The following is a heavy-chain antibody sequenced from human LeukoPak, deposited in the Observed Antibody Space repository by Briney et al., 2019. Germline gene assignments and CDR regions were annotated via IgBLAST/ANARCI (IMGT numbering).Heavy chain of an antibody. CDR2: INHSGST. CDR1: GGSFSGYY. J-gene: IGHJ3*02. D-gene: IGHD3-22*01. Sequence: SETLSLTCAVYGGSFSGYYWSWIRQPPGKGLEWIGEINHSGSTNYNPSLKSRVTISVDTSKNQFSLKLSSVTAADTAVYYCARRRGDYYDSSGYYYKLAAFDIWGQGTMVTVSS. V-gene: IGHV4-34*01. CDR3: ARRRGDYYDSSGYYYKLAAFDI.